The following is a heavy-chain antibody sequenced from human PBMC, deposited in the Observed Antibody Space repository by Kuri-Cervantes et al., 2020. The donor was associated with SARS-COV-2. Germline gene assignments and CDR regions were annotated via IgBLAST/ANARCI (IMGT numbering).Heavy chain of an antibody. CDR1: GYTFTTYA. D-gene: IGHD3-3*01. J-gene: IGHJ3*02. Sequence: ASVKVSCKASGYTFTTYALNWVRQAPGQGLEWLGWISAYNGNTNYAQKLQGRVTMTTDTSTSTAYMELRSLRSDDTAVYYCTRDSYYDLWSGYSNDAFDIWGQGTMVTV. CDR3: TRDSYYDLWSGYSNDAFDI. V-gene: IGHV1-18*01. CDR2: ISAYNGNT.